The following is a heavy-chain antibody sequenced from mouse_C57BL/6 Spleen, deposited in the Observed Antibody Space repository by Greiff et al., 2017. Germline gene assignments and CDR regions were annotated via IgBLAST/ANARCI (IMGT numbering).Heavy chain of an antibody. CDR2: ISYDGSN. J-gene: IGHJ1*03. Sequence: EVQRVESGPGLVKPSQSLSLTCSVTGYSITSGYYWNWIRQFPGNKLEWMGNISYDGSNNYNPYLKNRITITRDTSKNQFFLKLNSVTTEDTATYDCARGGCSHWYFYVWGTGTTVTVSS. CDR3: ARGGCSHWYFYV. V-gene: IGHV3-6*01. CDR1: GYSITSGYY.